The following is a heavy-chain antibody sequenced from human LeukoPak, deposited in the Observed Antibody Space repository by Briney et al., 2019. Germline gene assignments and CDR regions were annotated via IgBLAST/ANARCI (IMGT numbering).Heavy chain of an antibody. J-gene: IGHJ4*02. CDR3: ARGITGTNFDY. V-gene: IGHV1-46*01. Sequence: GASVKVSCKASGYTFTSYYVHWVRQAPGQGLEWMGIINPSGGATTYAQKFQGRVTMTRDTSTTTVDMGLSSLSSEDTAVYYCARGITGTNFDYWGQGTLVTVSS. CDR1: GYTFTSYY. CDR2: INPSGGAT. D-gene: IGHD1-20*01.